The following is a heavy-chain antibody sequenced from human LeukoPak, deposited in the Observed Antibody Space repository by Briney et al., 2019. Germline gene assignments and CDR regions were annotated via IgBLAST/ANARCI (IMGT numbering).Heavy chain of an antibody. J-gene: IGHJ4*02. CDR2: INWNGGST. CDR3: ARDFSYYYDSSGSFDY. Sequence: GGSLRLSCAASGLTFDDYGMSWVRQAPGKGLEWVSGINWNGGSTGYADSVKGRFTISRDNAKNSLYLQTNSLRAEDTALYYCARDFSYYYDSSGSFDYWGQGTLVTVSS. D-gene: IGHD3-22*01. V-gene: IGHV3-20*04. CDR1: GLTFDDYG.